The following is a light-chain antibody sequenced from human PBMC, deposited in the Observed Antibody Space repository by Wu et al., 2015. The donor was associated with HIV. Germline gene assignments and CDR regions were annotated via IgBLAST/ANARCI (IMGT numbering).Light chain of an antibody. CDR3: QHYDPSPPWT. J-gene: IGKJ1*01. Sequence: EIVMTQSPATLSVSPGQRVTLSCRASQTIANKLAWYQQRPGQGPRLLIYETSTRATGIPARFSGSGSGTDFTLTISRLEPEDFAVYYCQHYDPSPPWTFGPGTRVEIK. V-gene: IGKV3-15*01. CDR2: ETS. CDR1: QTIANK.